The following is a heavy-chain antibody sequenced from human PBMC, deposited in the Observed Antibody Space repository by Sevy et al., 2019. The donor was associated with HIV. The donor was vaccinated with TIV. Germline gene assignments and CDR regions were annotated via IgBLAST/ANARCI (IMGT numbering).Heavy chain of an antibody. V-gene: IGHV1-69*13. Sequence: ASVKVSCKASGDTFGNYAIAWVRQAPGQGLEWMGGIIPVFGSANSAQKFQDRVTMTADVSTSTAYMELRSLRSEDTAVYYCARSNPDGYNYSYYYGMDVWGQGTTVTVSS. J-gene: IGHJ6*02. CDR2: IIPVFGSA. D-gene: IGHD1-1*01. CDR3: ARSNPDGYNYSYYYGMDV. CDR1: GDTFGNYA.